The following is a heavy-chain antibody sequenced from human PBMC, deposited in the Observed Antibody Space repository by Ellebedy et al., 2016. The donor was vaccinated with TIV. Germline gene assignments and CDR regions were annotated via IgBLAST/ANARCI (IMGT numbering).Heavy chain of an antibody. CDR3: AAKHSMDV. Sequence: ASVKVSCKASGGTFSTFAISWVRQAPGQGLEWMGGIIPMLGRTNYAQKFQGRVTITADESTSTAYMEVTSLRSEDTAVYYCAAKHSMDVWGQGTTVAVSS. CDR2: IIPMLGRT. J-gene: IGHJ6*02. CDR1: GGTFSTFA. V-gene: IGHV1-69*10.